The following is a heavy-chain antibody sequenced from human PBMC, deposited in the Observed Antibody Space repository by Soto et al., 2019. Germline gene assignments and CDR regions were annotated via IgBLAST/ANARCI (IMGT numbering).Heavy chain of an antibody. CDR1: GFTFSSYD. Sequence: GGSLRLSCAASGFTFSSYDMHWVRQATGKGLEWVSAIGTAGDTYYPGSVKGRFTISRENAKNSLYLQMNSLRTEDTAVYYCARGTYYYDSSGYDAFDIWGQGTMVTVSS. CDR2: IGTAGDT. D-gene: IGHD3-22*01. J-gene: IGHJ3*02. V-gene: IGHV3-13*01. CDR3: ARGTYYYDSSGYDAFDI.